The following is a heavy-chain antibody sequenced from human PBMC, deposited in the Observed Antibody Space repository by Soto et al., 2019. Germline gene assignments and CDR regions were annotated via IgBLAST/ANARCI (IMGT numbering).Heavy chain of an antibody. CDR1: GFNFGSGW. CDR3: SRDPLNYYDSD. CDR2: IDSDGSRP. D-gene: IGHD3-22*01. V-gene: IGHV3-74*01. Sequence: EVQLVESGGGLVQPGGSLRLSCAASGFNFGSGWMHWVRQAPGKGLVWVSRIDSDGSRPTYADSVKGRFTISRDNAKNTLYLQMSSLPAEDTALYYCSRDPLNYYDSDWGQGTLVTVSS. J-gene: IGHJ4*02.